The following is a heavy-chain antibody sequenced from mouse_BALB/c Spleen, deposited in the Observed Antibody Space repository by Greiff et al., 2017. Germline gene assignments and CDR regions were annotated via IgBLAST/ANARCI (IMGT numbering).Heavy chain of an antibody. D-gene: IGHD1-1*01. Sequence: QVQLQQSGAELAKPGASVKMSCKASGYTFTSYWMHWVKQRPGQGLEWIGYINPSTGYTEYNQKLKDKATLTADKSSSTAYMQLSSLTSEDSAVYYCARGTSFGSRRAMDYWGQGTSVTVSS. CDR2: INPSTGYT. J-gene: IGHJ4*01. CDR3: ARGTSFGSRRAMDY. V-gene: IGHV1-7*01. CDR1: GYTFTSYW.